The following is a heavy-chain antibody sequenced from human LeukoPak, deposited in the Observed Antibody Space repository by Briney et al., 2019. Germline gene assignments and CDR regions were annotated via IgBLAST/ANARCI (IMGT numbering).Heavy chain of an antibody. D-gene: IGHD3-10*01. V-gene: IGHV3-15*01. CDR2: IKSKTDGGTT. Sequence: GGSLRLSCAASGFTFSNAWMSWVRQAPGKGLEWVVRIKSKTDGGTTDYAAPVKGRFTISRYDSKNTLYLQMNSLKPADTAVYYCTAAPPMVRGVIIFSDSDYWGQGTLVTVSS. J-gene: IGHJ4*02. CDR1: GFTFSNAW. CDR3: TAAPPMVRGVIIFSDSDY.